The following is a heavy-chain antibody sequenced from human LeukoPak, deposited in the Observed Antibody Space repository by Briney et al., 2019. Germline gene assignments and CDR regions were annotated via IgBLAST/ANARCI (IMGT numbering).Heavy chain of an antibody. D-gene: IGHD2-2*01. J-gene: IGHJ3*02. Sequence: GGSLRLSCAASGFTFSSYSMNWVRQAPGKGLEWVSSISSSSSYIYYADSVKGRFTISRDNAKNSLYLQMNSLRAEDTAVYYCARDILLYQPLHHDAFDIWGQGTMVTVSS. CDR2: ISSSSSYI. V-gene: IGHV3-21*01. CDR3: ARDILLYQPLHHDAFDI. CDR1: GFTFSSYS.